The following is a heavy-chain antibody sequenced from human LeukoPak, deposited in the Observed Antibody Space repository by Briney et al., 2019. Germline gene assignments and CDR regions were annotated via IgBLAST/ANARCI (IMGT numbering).Heavy chain of an antibody. CDR2: IYYSGST. CDR1: GGSISSYY. V-gene: IGHV4-59*12. D-gene: IGHD6-13*01. Sequence: SETLSLTCTVSGGSISSYYWSWIRQPPGKGLEWIGYIYYSGSTNYNPSLKSRVTISVDTSKNQFSLKLSSVTAADTAVYYCARGGSSSQPPFDYWGQGTLVTVSS. CDR3: ARGGSSSQPPFDY. J-gene: IGHJ4*02.